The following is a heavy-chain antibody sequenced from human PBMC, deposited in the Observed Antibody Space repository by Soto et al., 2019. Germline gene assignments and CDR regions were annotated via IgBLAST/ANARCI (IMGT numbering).Heavy chain of an antibody. CDR2: IYYSGST. CDR3: ARADVTIFGVVTNFDY. J-gene: IGHJ4*02. V-gene: IGHV4-31*03. D-gene: IGHD3-3*01. CDR1: GGSISSGGYY. Sequence: PSETLSLTCTVSGGSISSGGYYWSWIRQHPGKGLEWIGYIYYSGSTYYNPSLKSRVTISVDTSKNQFSLKLSSVTAADTAVYYCARADVTIFGVVTNFDYWGQGTLVTVSS.